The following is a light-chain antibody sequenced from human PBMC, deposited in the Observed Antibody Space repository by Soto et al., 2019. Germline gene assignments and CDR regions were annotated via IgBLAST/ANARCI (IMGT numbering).Light chain of an antibody. CDR3: QQYNSYSRT. J-gene: IGKJ1*01. CDR1: QSISSW. V-gene: IGKV1-5*03. Sequence: DIQMTQSPSTLSASVGDRVTLTCRASQSISSWLAWYQQKPGKAPKLLIYKASSLESGVPSRFSGSGSGTKFTLTISSLQPDDFATYYGQQYNSYSRTVGQGTKVEIK. CDR2: KAS.